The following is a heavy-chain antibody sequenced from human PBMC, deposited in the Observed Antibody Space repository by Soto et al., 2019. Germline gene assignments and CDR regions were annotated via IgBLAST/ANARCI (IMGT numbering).Heavy chain of an antibody. Sequence: ASVKVSCKASGGTFSSYAMSWVRQAPGQGLEWMGGIIPIFGTANYAQKFQGRVTITADESTSTAYMELSRLRSEDTAVYYCASWYYDSSGYYSYYYYGIDVGGQGPTITVSS. CDR2: IIPIFGTA. D-gene: IGHD3-22*01. J-gene: IGHJ6*02. V-gene: IGHV1-69*13. CDR1: GGTFSSYA. CDR3: ASWYYDSSGYYSYYYYGIDV.